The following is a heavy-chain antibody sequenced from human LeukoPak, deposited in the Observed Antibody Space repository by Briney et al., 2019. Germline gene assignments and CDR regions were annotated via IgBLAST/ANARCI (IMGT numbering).Heavy chain of an antibody. CDR1: GFTVSSNY. CDR3: AKGSSGYFVDL. CDR2: ISNDGGGT. J-gene: IGHJ5*02. V-gene: IGHV3-23*01. Sequence: PGGSLRLSCAASGFTVSSNYMSWVRQAPGKGLEWVSAISNDGGGTNYADFVKGRFTISRDNSKNTLFLQMNSLRAEDTALYYCAKGSSGYFVDLWGQGTLVTVSS. D-gene: IGHD3-22*01.